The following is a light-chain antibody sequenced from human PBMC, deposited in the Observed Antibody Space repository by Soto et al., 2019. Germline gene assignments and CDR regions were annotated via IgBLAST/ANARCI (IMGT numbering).Light chain of an antibody. CDR2: GAS. J-gene: IGKJ2*01. Sequence: DIQMTQSPSSLSASVGDRVTITCQASQDINNYLNWYQQKPGKAPKLLIYGASNLETGVPSRFSGSGSGTDFTFTISSLQPEDIVTYYCQEFDNLPYTFGQGTKLEIK. CDR1: QDINNY. V-gene: IGKV1-33*01. CDR3: QEFDNLPYT.